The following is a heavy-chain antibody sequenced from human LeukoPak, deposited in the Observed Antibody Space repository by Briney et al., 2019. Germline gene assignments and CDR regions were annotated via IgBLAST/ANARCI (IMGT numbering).Heavy chain of an antibody. CDR2: ITPIFGTA. J-gene: IGHJ4*02. CDR1: GGTFSRFT. D-gene: IGHD3-22*01. Sequence: SVKVSCKASGGTFSRFTISWVRQAPGQGFEWMGGITPIFGTANFAQKFQGRVSITADGSTSTAFMELSSLRSEDTAVYYCAREWGLESSGYYYAYWGQGTLVTASS. V-gene: IGHV1-69*13. CDR3: AREWGLESSGYYYAY.